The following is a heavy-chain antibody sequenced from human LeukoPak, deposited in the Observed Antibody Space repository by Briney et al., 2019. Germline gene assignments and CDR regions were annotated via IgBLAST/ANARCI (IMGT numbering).Heavy chain of an antibody. V-gene: IGHV1-2*04. Sequence: ASVKVSCKASGFTFTVYYMHWVRQAPGQGLEWMGWINPNSGGTNYAQKFQGWVTMTRDTSISTAYMELSRLRSDDTAVYYCVRDSLRGYTGYDYWGQGTLVTVSS. CDR2: INPNSGGT. D-gene: IGHD5-12*01. CDR3: VRDSLRGYTGYDY. CDR1: GFTFTVYY. J-gene: IGHJ4*02.